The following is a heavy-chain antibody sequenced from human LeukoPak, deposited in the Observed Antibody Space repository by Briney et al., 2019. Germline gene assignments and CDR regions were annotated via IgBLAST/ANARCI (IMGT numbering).Heavy chain of an antibody. CDR1: GFTVSSNY. V-gene: IGHV3-53*01. J-gene: IGHJ4*02. CDR2: IYSDGNT. CDR3: AKDAAHLPYYYDSSGYFDY. D-gene: IGHD3-22*01. Sequence: GGSLRLSCAASGFTVSSNYMSWVRQAPGKGLEWVSLIYSDGNTYCADSVKGRFTISRDNSKNTLYLQMNSLRAEDTAVYYCAKDAAHLPYYYDSSGYFDYWGQGTLVTVSS.